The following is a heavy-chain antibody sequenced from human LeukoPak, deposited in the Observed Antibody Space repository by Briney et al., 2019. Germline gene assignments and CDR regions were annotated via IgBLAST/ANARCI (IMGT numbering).Heavy chain of an antibody. CDR1: GGSISSGDYY. CDR3: ARGNGGIGVVTK. V-gene: IGHV4-30-4*08. CDR2: IYYSGST. D-gene: IGHD3-3*01. J-gene: IGHJ4*02. Sequence: SGTLSLTCTVSGGSISSGDYYWSWIRQPPGKGLEWIGYIYYSGSTYYNPSLKSRVTISVDTSKNQFSLKLSSVTAADTAVYYCARGNGGIGVVTKWGQGTLVTVSS.